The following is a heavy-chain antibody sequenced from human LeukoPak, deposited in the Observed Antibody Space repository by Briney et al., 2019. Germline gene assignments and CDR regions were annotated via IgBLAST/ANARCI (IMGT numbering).Heavy chain of an antibody. CDR3: GRVASLTFDY. D-gene: IGHD2-15*01. Sequence: GGSLRLSCAASGFTFSDLYIDCIRQAPGKGLEWVGRIRNKANSYTTEYAASVKGRFTISRDDSKNSLYLQMNSLKTEDTAVYYCGRVASLTFDYWGQGTLVTVSS. CDR2: IRNKANSYTT. CDR1: GFTFSDLY. V-gene: IGHV3-72*01. J-gene: IGHJ4*02.